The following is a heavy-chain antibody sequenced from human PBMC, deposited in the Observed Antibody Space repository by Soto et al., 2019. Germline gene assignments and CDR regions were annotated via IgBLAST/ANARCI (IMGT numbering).Heavy chain of an antibody. CDR1: GFTFSIHA. CDR3: ARDYAKTTYYFYGMDV. Sequence: GGSLRLSCAASGFTFSIHAMHWVRRAPGKGLEWVAVISYDGNKKDYADSVKGRFTISRDTSKNTLYLQVNSLRAEDSAVYYCARDYAKTTYYFYGMDVWGQGTAVTVSS. J-gene: IGHJ6*02. V-gene: IGHV3-30-3*01. CDR2: ISYDGNKK. D-gene: IGHD3-16*01.